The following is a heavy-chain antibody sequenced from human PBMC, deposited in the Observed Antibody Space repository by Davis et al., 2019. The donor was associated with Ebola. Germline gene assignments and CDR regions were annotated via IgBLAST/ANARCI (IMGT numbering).Heavy chain of an antibody. CDR3: ARYDFGSGSFDF. D-gene: IGHD3-10*01. CDR1: GGSMTGSY. J-gene: IGHJ4*02. Sequence: SEPLSLTCLVSGGSMTGSYWSWLRQPPAKGLEWIAYVYPNGGTDYSPSLKSRVTISIDRSKNQFSLKLTSVTAADSALYYCARYDFGSGSFDFWGQGTLVTVSS. CDR2: VYPNGGT. V-gene: IGHV4-59*01.